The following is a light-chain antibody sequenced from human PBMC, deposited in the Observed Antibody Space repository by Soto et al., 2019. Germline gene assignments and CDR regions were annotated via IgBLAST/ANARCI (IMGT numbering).Light chain of an antibody. V-gene: IGLV1-44*01. CDR2: IND. CDR3: AAWDDSLNAI. Sequence: QSVLTQPPSASGTPGQRITISCSGSSSNIGDNPVNWYQQLPGAAPKLLIYINDQRPSGVPDRFSGSKSGTSASLAISGLQPEDEADYYCAAWDDSLNAIFGTGTKVTVL. J-gene: IGLJ1*01. CDR1: SSNIGDNP.